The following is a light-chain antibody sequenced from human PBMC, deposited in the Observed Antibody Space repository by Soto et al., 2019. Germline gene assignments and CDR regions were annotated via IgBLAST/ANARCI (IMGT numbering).Light chain of an antibody. CDR2: KDS. CDR3: QSADSSGTYRV. Sequence: SYELTQPPSVSVSPGQTARIICSGDALAKQIAYWYQQKPGQAPVLVIYKDSERPSGIPERFSGSNSGTTVTLTISGVQAEEEADYYCQSADSSGTYRVFGGGTKLTVL. V-gene: IGLV3-25*02. J-gene: IGLJ2*01. CDR1: ALAKQI.